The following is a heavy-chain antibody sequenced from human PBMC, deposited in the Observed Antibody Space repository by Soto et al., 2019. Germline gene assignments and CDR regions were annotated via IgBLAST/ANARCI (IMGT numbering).Heavy chain of an antibody. Sequence: SVKVSCKASGGTFSSYTISWVRQAPGQGLEWMGRIIPILGIANYAQKFQGRVTITADKSTSTAYMELSSLRSEDTAVYYCARDNMYDFWSGYYPLALPSYFDYWGQGTLVTVSS. CDR1: GGTFSSYT. V-gene: IGHV1-69*04. J-gene: IGHJ4*02. D-gene: IGHD3-3*01. CDR2: IIPILGIA. CDR3: ARDNMYDFWSGYYPLALPSYFDY.